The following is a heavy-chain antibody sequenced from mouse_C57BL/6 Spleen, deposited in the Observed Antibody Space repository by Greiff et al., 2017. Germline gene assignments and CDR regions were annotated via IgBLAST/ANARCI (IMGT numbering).Heavy chain of an antibody. CDR3: AREARWYFDV. CDR2: ISSGSSTI. V-gene: IGHV5-17*01. J-gene: IGHJ1*03. CDR1: GFTFSDYG. Sequence: EVKLEESGGGLVKPGGSLKLSCAASGFTFSDYGMHWVRQAPEKGLEWVAYISSGSSTIYYADTVKGRFTITRDNAKNTLFLQMTSLRSEDTAMYYCAREARWYFDVWGTGTTVTVSS.